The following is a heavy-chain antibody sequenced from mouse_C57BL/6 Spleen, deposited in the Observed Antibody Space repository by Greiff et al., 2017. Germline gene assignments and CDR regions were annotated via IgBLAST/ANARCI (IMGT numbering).Heavy chain of an antibody. Sequence: VQLQQPGAELVKPGASVKLSCKASGYTFTSYWMHWVKQRPGQGLEWIGMIHPNSGSTNYNEKFKSKATLTVDKSSSTAYMQLSSLTSEDSAVYYCAGIYYDYDVLFAYWGQGTLVTVSA. D-gene: IGHD2-4*01. CDR3: AGIYYDYDVLFAY. CDR1: GYTFTSYW. J-gene: IGHJ3*01. CDR2: IHPNSGST. V-gene: IGHV1-64*01.